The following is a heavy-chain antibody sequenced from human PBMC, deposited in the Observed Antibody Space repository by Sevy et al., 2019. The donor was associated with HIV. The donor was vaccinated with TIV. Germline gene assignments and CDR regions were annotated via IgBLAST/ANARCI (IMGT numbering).Heavy chain of an antibody. V-gene: IGHV3-33*01. Sequence: GGSLRLSFAASGFTFSTYGMHWVRQAPGKGLEWVAVMWFDGSNTYYADSVKGRFTISRDIAKNTLHLQMNSLGAEDTAVYYCARDLEFYDYGDYGPAFMPDYWGQGTLVTVSS. D-gene: IGHD4-17*01. CDR1: GFTFSTYG. J-gene: IGHJ4*02. CDR3: ARDLEFYDYGDYGPAFMPDY. CDR2: MWFDGSNT.